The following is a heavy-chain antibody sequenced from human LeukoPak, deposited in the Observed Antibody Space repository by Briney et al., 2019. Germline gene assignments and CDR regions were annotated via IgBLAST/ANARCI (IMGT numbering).Heavy chain of an antibody. D-gene: IGHD3-10*01. V-gene: IGHV1-69*01. CDR3: ARDEIMVRGAHMDV. CDR2: IIPIFGTA. Sequence: SVKVSCKASGGTFSSYAISWVRQAPGQGLEWMGGIIPIFGTANYAQRFQGRVTITADESTSTAYMELSSLRSEDTAVYYCARDEIMVRGAHMDVWGKGTTVTVSS. CDR1: GGTFSSYA. J-gene: IGHJ6*03.